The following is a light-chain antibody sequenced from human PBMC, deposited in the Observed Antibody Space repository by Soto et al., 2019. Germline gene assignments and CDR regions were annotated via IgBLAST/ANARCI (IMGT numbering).Light chain of an antibody. CDR3: QQYGSSPRM. Sequence: EIVLTQSPGTLSLSPGERATLSCRASQTISSNYLAWYQQKPGQAPRLLIYGASSRATGIPDRFSGSGSGTDFTLTISRLEPEDFAMNYCQQYGSSPRMFGQGTKVEIK. CDR1: QTISSNY. V-gene: IGKV3-20*01. J-gene: IGKJ1*01. CDR2: GAS.